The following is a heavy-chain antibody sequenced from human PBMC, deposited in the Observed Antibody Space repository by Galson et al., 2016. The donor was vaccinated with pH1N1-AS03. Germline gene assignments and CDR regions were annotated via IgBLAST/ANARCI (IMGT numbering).Heavy chain of an antibody. Sequence: SLRLSCAASGFTVSSSHMNWVRQAPGKGLEWVSIIYSGGTTYYADSVKGRFIVSRDNSKNTLYLQMNSRRADDTAVYYCVRDFRWGGNSGYWGQGTLVTVSS. J-gene: IGHJ4*02. CDR3: VRDFRWGGNSGY. CDR2: IYSGGTT. CDR1: GFTVSSSH. D-gene: IGHD4-23*01. V-gene: IGHV3-66*01.